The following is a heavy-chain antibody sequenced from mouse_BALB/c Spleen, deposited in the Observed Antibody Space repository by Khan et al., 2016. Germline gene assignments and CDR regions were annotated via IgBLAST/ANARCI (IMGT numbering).Heavy chain of an antibody. V-gene: IGHV3-8*02. CDR1: GDSITSGY. J-gene: IGHJ2*01. D-gene: IGHD2-14*01. CDR3: ARCVGYYFDY. Sequence: EVQLQESGPSLVKPSQTLSLTCSVTGDSITSGYWNWIRKFPGNNLEYMGDISYSGGTYYNLSLKCRLSITQDTSKIQYFLQLNSVTTEDTATYYSARCVGYYFDYWGQGTTLTVSS. CDR2: ISYSGGT.